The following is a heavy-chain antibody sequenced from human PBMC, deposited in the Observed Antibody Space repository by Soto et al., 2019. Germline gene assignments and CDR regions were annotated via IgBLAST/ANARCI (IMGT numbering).Heavy chain of an antibody. J-gene: IGHJ6*02. V-gene: IGHV4-59*08. D-gene: IGHD3-10*01. CDR1: SGPSRSHN. CDR2: IYHTGDT. Sequence: QVQLQQSGPGLVKPSETLSLTCTVSSGPSRSHNWGWIRQPPGGGLEWIGYIYHTGDTSYNPSLSSRVTISADTPTNHIYLTLRSVTAADTAVYYCVRQGIGDLHGLVDVWGQGTRVSVSS. CDR3: VRQGIGDLHGLVDV.